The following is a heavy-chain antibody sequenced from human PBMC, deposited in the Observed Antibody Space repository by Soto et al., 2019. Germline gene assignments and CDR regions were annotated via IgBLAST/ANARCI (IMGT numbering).Heavy chain of an antibody. CDR1: GGSVTSDEDY. CDR3: ATESGSTYGYFDH. Sequence: SETLSLTCTVSGGSVTSDEDYWTWIRQSPGKGLEWIGYISNSGSTDYNPSLKTRLSMSVDRSKNQFTLRLTSVTAADTAVYFCATESGSTYGYFDHWGQGTQVTVSS. V-gene: IGHV4-30-4*01. D-gene: IGHD5-18*01. CDR2: ISNSGST. J-gene: IGHJ4*02.